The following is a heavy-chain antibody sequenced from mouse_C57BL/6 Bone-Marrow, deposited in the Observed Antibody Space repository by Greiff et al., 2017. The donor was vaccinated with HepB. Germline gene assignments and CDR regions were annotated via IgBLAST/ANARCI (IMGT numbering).Heavy chain of an antibody. CDR3: ARHGPSFDY. CDR1: EYEFPSHY. J-gene: IGHJ2*01. Sequence: EVKLMEPGGGLVQPGESLKLSCESNEYEFPSHYMSWVRKTPGKRLELVAAINSDGGSTYYPDTMEGRFIISRDNTTKTLYLQMSSLRSEDTAWYYCARHGPSFDYWGQGTTLTVSS. V-gene: IGHV5-2*01. CDR2: INSDGGST.